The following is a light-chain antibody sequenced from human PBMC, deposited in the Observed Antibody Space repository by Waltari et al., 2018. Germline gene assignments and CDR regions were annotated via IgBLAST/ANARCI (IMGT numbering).Light chain of an antibody. CDR1: QCVSSSY. CDR2: GAS. Sequence: EIVLTQSPGTLSLSPGERATLSCRASQCVSSSYLAWYQQKPGQALRLLIYGASSRATGIADRFSGSGSGTDFTLTVSRLEPEDFAVYYCQQYGSAPRTFGQGTKVEIK. CDR3: QQYGSAPRT. V-gene: IGKV3-20*01. J-gene: IGKJ1*01.